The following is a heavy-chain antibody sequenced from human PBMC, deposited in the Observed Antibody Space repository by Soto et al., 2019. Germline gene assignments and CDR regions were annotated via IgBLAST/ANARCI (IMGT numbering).Heavy chain of an antibody. CDR2: ISGSGGTA. J-gene: IGHJ4*02. CDR3: GKGRGQNWNFDY. CDR1: GFTFSSYA. V-gene: IGHV3-23*01. Sequence: EVQLLESGGGSVQPGGSLRLSCAASGFTFSSYAMHWVRRPPAKGLEWVSSISGSGGTAYYADSVKGRFSISRDSLVNTLYLQMNLRRAEDTAVHYCGKGRGQNWNFDYWGQGTLVTVSP. D-gene: IGHD1-1*01.